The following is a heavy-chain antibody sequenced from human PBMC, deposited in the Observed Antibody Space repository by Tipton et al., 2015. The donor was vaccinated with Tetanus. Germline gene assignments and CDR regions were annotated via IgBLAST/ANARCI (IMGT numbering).Heavy chain of an antibody. CDR1: GGPFYKHG. V-gene: IGHV1-69*01. Sequence: QSGPEVKKPGSSVKVSCKSSGGPFYKHGIDWVRQAPGQGLEWMGGIIPASGATNYAHKFQGRVTMTADASTTTVHMELSNLRSDDTAVYYCVRDRAAAGGSDYWGQGTLVT. CDR3: VRDRAAAGGSDY. D-gene: IGHD6-25*01. J-gene: IGHJ4*02. CDR2: IIPASGAT.